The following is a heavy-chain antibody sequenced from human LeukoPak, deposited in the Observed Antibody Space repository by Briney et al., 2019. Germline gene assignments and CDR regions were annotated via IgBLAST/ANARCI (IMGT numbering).Heavy chain of an antibody. CDR2: IYFSGST. CDR1: GGSITSGGYY. Sequence: SQTLSLTCTVSGGSITSGGYYWTWIRQDPGKGLEWIGYIYFSGSTYYNPSLKSRVTIALDTSRNQFSLQLSSVTAADTAVYSCARDYDGSGYSFDCWGQGTLVTVSS. CDR3: ARDYDGSGYSFDC. V-gene: IGHV4-31*03. J-gene: IGHJ4*02. D-gene: IGHD3-22*01.